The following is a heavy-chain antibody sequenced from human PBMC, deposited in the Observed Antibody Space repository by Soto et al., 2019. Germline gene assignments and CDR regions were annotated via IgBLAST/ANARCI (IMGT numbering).Heavy chain of an antibody. V-gene: IGHV2-5*02. D-gene: IGHD4-17*01. CDR1: GFSLRTGGAG. Sequence: QITLKESGPTLVKPTQTLTLTCTFSGFSLRTGGAGVGWLRQPPGKAPEWLALIYWDDDKRYSPYLNSRLTITKDTSKYQVVLTMTNMYPVDTATYYCARRRSGDYATYYFDYWGQGTLVTVSS. CDR2: IYWDDDK. J-gene: IGHJ4*02. CDR3: ARRRSGDYATYYFDY.